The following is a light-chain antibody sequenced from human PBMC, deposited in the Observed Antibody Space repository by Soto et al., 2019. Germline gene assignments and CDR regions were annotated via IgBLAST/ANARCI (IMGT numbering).Light chain of an antibody. Sequence: GDRVTITCRASQSISDSLAWYQQKPGXXXKXXXYASSTLQSGVPSRFSGSGSGTFFSLTISSLQPEDVATYYCQKYDSAPLTFGGGTKVDIK. J-gene: IGKJ4*01. CDR3: QKYDSAPLT. CDR1: QSISDS. CDR2: ASS. V-gene: IGKV1-27*01.